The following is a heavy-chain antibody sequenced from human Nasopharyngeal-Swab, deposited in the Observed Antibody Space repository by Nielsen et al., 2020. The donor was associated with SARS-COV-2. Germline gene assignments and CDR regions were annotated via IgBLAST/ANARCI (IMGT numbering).Heavy chain of an antibody. CDR2: VNQDGSRT. CDR3: VKHQGCSSDQ. Sequence: GESLKISCVTSGVIFSKYWMHWVRQAPGKGLVWVSRVNQDGSRTDYADSVRGRFTISRDNAKNTLYLQMNSLRVEDTAVYYCVKHQGCSSDQWGQGTLVTVSS. J-gene: IGHJ4*02. D-gene: IGHD3-10*02. V-gene: IGHV3-74*01. CDR1: GVIFSKYW.